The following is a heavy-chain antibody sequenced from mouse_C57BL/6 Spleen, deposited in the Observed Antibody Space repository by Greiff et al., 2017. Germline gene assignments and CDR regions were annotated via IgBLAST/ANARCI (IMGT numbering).Heavy chain of an antibody. V-gene: IGHV1-80*01. D-gene: IGHD2-4*01. Sequence: VKLMESGAELVKPGASVKISCKASGYAFSSYWMNWVKQRPGKGLEWIGQIYPGDGDTNYNGKFKGKATLTADKSSSTAYMQLSSLTSEDSAVYFCAVPYYYYGGGYFDVWGTGTTVTVSS. CDR1: GYAFSSYW. J-gene: IGHJ1*03. CDR2: IYPGDGDT. CDR3: AVPYYYYGGGYFDV.